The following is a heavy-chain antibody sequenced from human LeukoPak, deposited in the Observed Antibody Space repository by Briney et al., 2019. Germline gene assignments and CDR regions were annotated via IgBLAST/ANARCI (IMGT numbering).Heavy chain of an antibody. J-gene: IGHJ4*02. CDR2: INPSGGGT. Sequence: ASVKVSCKASGYTFTNYFMHWVRQAPGQGLEWMGVINPSGGGTTYAQRFQGRVTMTRDTSTSTVHMELSSLRSEDTAVYYCARDPDYWGQGTLVTVSS. V-gene: IGHV1-46*01. CDR3: ARDPDY. CDR1: GYTFTNYF.